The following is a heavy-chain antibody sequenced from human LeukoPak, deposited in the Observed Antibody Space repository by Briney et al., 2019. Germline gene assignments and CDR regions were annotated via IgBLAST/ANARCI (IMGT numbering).Heavy chain of an antibody. V-gene: IGHV1-2*02. CDR2: INPDTGGT. Sequence: ASVKVSCKASGYTFTGYYMHWVRQAPGQGLEWMGWINPDTGGTSYAQRFQGRVTMTRDTSISTAYMELSRLTSDDTAVYYCARENGHNSLLGYWGQGTLVTVSS. J-gene: IGHJ4*02. CDR3: ARENGHNSLLGY. CDR1: GYTFTGYY. D-gene: IGHD5-24*01.